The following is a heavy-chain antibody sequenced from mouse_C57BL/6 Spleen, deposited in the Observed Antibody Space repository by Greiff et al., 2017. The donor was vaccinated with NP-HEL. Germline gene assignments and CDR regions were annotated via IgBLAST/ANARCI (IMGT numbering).Heavy chain of an antibody. CDR1: GYTFTEYT. Sequence: VQRVESGAELVKPGASVKLSCKASGYTFTEYTIHWVKQRSGQGLEWIGWFYPGSGSIKYNEKFKDKATLTADKSSSTVYMELSRLTSEDSAVYFCARHEERAYYGRAMDYWGQGTSVTVSS. CDR2: FYPGSGSI. J-gene: IGHJ4*01. V-gene: IGHV1-62-2*01. CDR3: ARHEERAYYGRAMDY. D-gene: IGHD2-10*01.